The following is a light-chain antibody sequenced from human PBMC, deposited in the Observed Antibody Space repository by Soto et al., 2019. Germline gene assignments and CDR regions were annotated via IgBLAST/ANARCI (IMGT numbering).Light chain of an antibody. CDR1: SSDIGYYDY. CDR3: SAHSSSRVYYV. CDR2: AVN. Sequence: QSVLTQPASVSGSPGQSITISCPGTSSDIGYYDYVSWYKHNSGKAPNLIIYAVNNRPSGVSNCSLGSKSVNTASLTISGLQGEGEAEYYCSAHSSSRVYYVFGTGPRSPS. J-gene: IGLJ1*01. V-gene: IGLV2-14*01.